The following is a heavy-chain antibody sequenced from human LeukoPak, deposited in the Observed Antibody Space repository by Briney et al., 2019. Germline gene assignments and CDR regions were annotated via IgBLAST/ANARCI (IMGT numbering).Heavy chain of an antibody. J-gene: IGHJ6*03. CDR1: GGTFSSYA. Sequence: GASVKVSCKASGGTFSSYAISWVRQAPGQGLEWMGWISAYNGNTNYAQKLQGRVTMTTDTSTSTAYMELRSLRSDDTAVYYCARDSSNYEGDYYYYYMDVWGKGTTVTVSS. CDR3: ARDSSNYEGDYYYYYMDV. CDR2: ISAYNGNT. V-gene: IGHV1-18*01. D-gene: IGHD4-11*01.